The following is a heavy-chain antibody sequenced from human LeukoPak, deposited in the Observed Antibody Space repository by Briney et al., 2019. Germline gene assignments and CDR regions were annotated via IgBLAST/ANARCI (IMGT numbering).Heavy chain of an antibody. Sequence: SETLSLTCTVSGDSFRNYFWSWIRQPPRKGLEWMGYVHSSGSTNYNPSLKSRLSISVDTSENQFSLKVNSVTAADTAVYYCARILAGHSDIFTGLPTRCFDFWGQGIPVTVSS. J-gene: IGHJ4*02. D-gene: IGHD3-9*01. CDR3: ARILAGHSDIFTGLPTRCFDF. V-gene: IGHV4-59*01. CDR2: VHSSGST. CDR1: GDSFRNYF.